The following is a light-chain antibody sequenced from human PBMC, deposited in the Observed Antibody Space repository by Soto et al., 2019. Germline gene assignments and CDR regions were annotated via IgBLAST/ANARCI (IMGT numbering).Light chain of an antibody. J-gene: IGLJ2*01. CDR2: GNS. V-gene: IGLV1-40*01. CDR3: QSYDSRLSVYVV. CDR1: SSNIGAGYD. Sequence: QSVLTKPPSVSGAPWQRVTISCTGSSSNIGAGYDVHWYQQLPGTAPKLLIYGNSNRPSGVPDRFSGSKSGTSASLAITGLQAEDEADYYCQSYDSRLSVYVVFGGVTTVTVL.